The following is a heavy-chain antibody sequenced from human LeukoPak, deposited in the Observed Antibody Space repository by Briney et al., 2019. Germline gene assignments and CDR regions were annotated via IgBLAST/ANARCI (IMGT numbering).Heavy chain of an antibody. CDR2: ISKDESNK. J-gene: IGHJ4*02. V-gene: IGHV3-30*18. CDR3: AKDNPVLEY. CDR1: GLSFSTFG. Sequence: GGSLRLSCATSGLSFSTFGMHWVRQTPGKGLEWVSHISKDESNKYYADSVKGRFTISRDTSKNTLFLQMNSLRVEDTAIYYCAKDNPVLEYWGQGILVTVSS.